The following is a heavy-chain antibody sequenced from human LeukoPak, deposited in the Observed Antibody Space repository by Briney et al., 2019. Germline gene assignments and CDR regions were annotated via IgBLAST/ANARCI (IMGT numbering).Heavy chain of an antibody. D-gene: IGHD6-13*01. V-gene: IGHV4-38-2*02. CDR1: GYSISSGYY. CDR2: NYHGGST. J-gene: IGHJ4*02. Sequence: SETLSLTCTVSGYSISSGYYWGWIRQPPGKGLGWFGSNYHGGSTYYTPSLKSRVTISVDTSKNQFSLKLSSVTAADTAVYYCARDWAAAGSSFDYWGQGTLVTVSS. CDR3: ARDWAAAGSSFDY.